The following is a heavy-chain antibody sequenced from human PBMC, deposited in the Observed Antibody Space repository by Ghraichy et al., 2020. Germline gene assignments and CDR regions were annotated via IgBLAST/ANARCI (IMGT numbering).Heavy chain of an antibody. V-gene: IGHV3-23*01. D-gene: IGHD2-21*02. Sequence: GGSLRLSCAGSGFTFSSYTMSWVRQAPGKGLEWVSSIYYHGGGKFYADSVRGRFTISRDNSKNTVYLQMSSLRVEDTAVYFCAKDRIRDSRWNFDYWGQGTQVTVSS. CDR3: AKDRIRDSRWNFDY. CDR2: IYYHGGGK. CDR1: GFTFSSYT. J-gene: IGHJ4*02.